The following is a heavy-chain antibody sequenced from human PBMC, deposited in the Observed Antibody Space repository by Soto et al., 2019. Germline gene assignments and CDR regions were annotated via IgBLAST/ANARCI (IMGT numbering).Heavy chain of an antibody. CDR3: ARDLYYYGSGSSTVLRPLGF. CDR1: GFTFSSYG. V-gene: IGHV3-33*01. J-gene: IGHJ4*02. D-gene: IGHD3-10*01. CDR2: IWYDGSNK. Sequence: QVQLVESGGGVVQPGRSLRLSCAASGFTFSSYGMHWVRQAPGKGLEWVAVIWYDGSNKYYADSVKGRFTISRDNSKNTLYLQMNSLRAEDTAVYYCARDLYYYGSGSSTVLRPLGFWGQGTLVTVSS.